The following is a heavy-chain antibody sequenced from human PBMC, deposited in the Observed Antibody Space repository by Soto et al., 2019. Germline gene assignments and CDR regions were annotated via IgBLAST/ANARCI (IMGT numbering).Heavy chain of an antibody. CDR3: ARESAGSHKNNWFDP. D-gene: IGHD3-10*01. Sequence: QVQLQESGPGLVKPSETLSLTCTVSGASITTYYWSWVRQPPGKGLEWIGYIHDSGSTYYNPSLKRRVTLSLDPSRNQLFLQLNSVTAADTAMYYCARESAGSHKNNWFDPWGQGTLVTVSS. V-gene: IGHV4-59*01. J-gene: IGHJ5*02. CDR2: IHDSGST. CDR1: GASITTYY.